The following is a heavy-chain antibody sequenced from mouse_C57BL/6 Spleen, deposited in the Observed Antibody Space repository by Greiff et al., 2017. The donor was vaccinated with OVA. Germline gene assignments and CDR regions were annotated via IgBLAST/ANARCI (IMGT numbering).Heavy chain of an antibody. J-gene: IGHJ2*01. CDR1: GYSFTGYY. Sequence: EVKVVESGPELVKPGASVKISCKASGYSFTGYYMNWVKQSPEKSLEWIGEINPSTGGTTYNQKFKAKATLTVDKSSSTAYMQLKSLTSEDSAVYYCARWGNYYGSSFFDYWGQGTTLTVSS. D-gene: IGHD1-1*01. V-gene: IGHV1-42*01. CDR2: INPSTGGT. CDR3: ARWGNYYGSSFFDY.